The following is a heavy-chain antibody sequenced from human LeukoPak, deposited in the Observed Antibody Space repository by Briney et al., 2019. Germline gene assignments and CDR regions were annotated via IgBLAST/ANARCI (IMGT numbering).Heavy chain of an antibody. Sequence: PSETLSLTCAVYGGSFSGYYWSWIRQPPGKGLEWIGDINHSGSTNYNPSLKSRVTISVDTSKNQFSLKLSSVTAADTAVYYCAREGGSSSSAGYYYYYYMDVWGKGTTVTVSS. CDR1: GGSFSGYY. CDR2: INHSGST. J-gene: IGHJ6*03. CDR3: AREGGSSSSAGYYYYYYMDV. V-gene: IGHV4-34*01. D-gene: IGHD6-6*01.